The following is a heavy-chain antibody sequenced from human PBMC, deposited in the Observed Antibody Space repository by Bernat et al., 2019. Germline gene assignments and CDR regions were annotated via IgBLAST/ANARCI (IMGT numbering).Heavy chain of an antibody. Sequence: QVQLKESGPGLVKPSETLSLTCTVSGGSISNYYWSWIRQPPGKGLEWIGYIYYSGSTNYNPSLKSRVTISVDSSKNQFFLNMGSVTAADTAVYYCARGRSYSGVVDQWGQGTLVTVSS. CDR3: ARGRSYSGVVDQ. V-gene: IGHV4-59*01. CDR2: IYYSGST. D-gene: IGHD1-26*01. CDR1: GGSISNYY. J-gene: IGHJ4*02.